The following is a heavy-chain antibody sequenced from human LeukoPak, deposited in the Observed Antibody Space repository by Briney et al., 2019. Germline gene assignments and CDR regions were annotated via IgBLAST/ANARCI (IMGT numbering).Heavy chain of an antibody. CDR1: GGTFSSYA. D-gene: IGHD6-13*01. CDR3: AMSVPAVAAAGPGYWYFDL. CDR2: IIPILGIA. Sequence: ASVKVSCKASGGTFSSYAISWVRQAPGQGLEWMGRIIPILGIANYAQKFQGRVTITADKSTSTAYMELSSLRSEDTAVYYCAMSVPAVAAAGPGYWYFDLWGRGTLVTVSS. J-gene: IGHJ2*01. V-gene: IGHV1-69*04.